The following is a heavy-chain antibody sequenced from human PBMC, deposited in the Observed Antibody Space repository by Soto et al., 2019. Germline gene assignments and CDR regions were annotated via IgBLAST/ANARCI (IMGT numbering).Heavy chain of an antibody. Sequence: QVQLQQWGAGLLKPSETLSLTCAVYGGSFSGSYWCWIRQPPGKGLEWIGEINPSGSTNYSPPLKSHATISVDTYKNQVSLKLSSVLAADTAVYYCARGRDGGGASWGQGTLVTVSS. CDR3: ARGRDGGGAS. V-gene: IGHV4-34*02. J-gene: IGHJ5*02. CDR2: INPSGST. D-gene: IGHD2-21*01. CDR1: GGSFSGSY.